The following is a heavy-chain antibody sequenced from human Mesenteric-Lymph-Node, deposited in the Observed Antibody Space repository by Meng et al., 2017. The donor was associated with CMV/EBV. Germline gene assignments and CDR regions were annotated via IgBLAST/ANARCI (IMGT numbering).Heavy chain of an antibody. V-gene: IGHV3-48*03. CDR2: ISSSGSTI. J-gene: IGHJ4*02. CDR1: GFTFSSYE. Sequence: GESLKISCAASGFTFSSYEMNWVRQAPGKGLEWVSYISSSGSTIYYADSVKGRFTISRDNAKNSLYLQMNSLRAEDTAVYYCAKDSEEGIAAFLDYWGQGTLVTVSS. CDR3: AKDSEEGIAAFLDY. D-gene: IGHD6-13*01.